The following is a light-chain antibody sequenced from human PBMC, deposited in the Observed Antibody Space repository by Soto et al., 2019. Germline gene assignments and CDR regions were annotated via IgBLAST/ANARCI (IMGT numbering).Light chain of an antibody. CDR1: QSVSSK. CDR3: QQRSNWPPIT. Sequence: EVEMTQSPATLSVSPGERATLSCRASQSVSSKLAWYQQKPGQAPRLLIYDASNRATGIPARFSGSGSGTDFTLTISSLEPEDFAVYYCQQRSNWPPITFGQGTRLEI. J-gene: IGKJ5*01. CDR2: DAS. V-gene: IGKV3-11*01.